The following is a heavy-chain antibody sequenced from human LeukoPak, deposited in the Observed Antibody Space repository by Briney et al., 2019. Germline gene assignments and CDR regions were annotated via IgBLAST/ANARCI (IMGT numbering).Heavy chain of an antibody. Sequence: GGSLRLSCAASGFTFSRYWMHWVRQAPGKGLVWVSRISNDGSNIIYADSVKGRFTISRDNAKNSLYLQMNSLRAEDTAVYYCARDHYYYDSSGYFDYWGQGTLVTVSS. CDR1: GFTFSRYW. CDR3: ARDHYYYDSSGYFDY. V-gene: IGHV3-74*01. J-gene: IGHJ4*02. CDR2: ISNDGSNI. D-gene: IGHD3-22*01.